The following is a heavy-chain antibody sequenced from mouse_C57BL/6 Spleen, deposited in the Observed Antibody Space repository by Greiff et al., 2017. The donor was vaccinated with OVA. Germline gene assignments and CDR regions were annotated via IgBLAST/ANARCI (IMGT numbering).Heavy chain of an antibody. CDR2: IWSGGST. CDR1: GFSLTSYG. Sequence: VKLMESGPGLVQPSQSLSITCTVSGFSLTSYGVHWVRQSPGKGLEWLGVIWSGGSTDYNAAFISRLSISKDNSKSQVFFKMNSLQADDTAIYYCARNRDGYYVWFAYWGQGTLVTVSA. V-gene: IGHV2-2*01. J-gene: IGHJ3*01. D-gene: IGHD2-3*01. CDR3: ARNRDGYYVWFAY.